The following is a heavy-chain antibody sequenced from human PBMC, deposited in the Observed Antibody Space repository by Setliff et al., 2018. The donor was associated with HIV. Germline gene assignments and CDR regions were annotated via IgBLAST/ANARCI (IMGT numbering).Heavy chain of an antibody. V-gene: IGHV1-2*02. Sequence: ASVKVSCKSSGYTFTDYFMHWVRQAPGQGLEWMGWISPNNGDTNYAQKFQGRVTMTRDTSISTAYMELSRLRSDDTAVYYCARQLSNSLDYWGQGTLVTVSS. CDR2: ISPNNGDT. CDR3: ARQLSNSLDY. D-gene: IGHD6-6*01. J-gene: IGHJ4*02. CDR1: GYTFTDYF.